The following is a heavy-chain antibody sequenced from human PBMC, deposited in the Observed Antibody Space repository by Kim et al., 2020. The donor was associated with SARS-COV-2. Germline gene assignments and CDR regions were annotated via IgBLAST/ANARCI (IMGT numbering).Heavy chain of an antibody. D-gene: IGHD2-15*01. Sequence: SVKVSCKASGGTFSSYAISWVRQAPGQGLEWMGRIIPILGIANYAQKFQGRVTITADKSTSTAYMELSSLRSEDTAVYYCARGGDIVVVVAATDYYYYGMDVWGQGTTVTVSS. CDR2: IIPILGIA. V-gene: IGHV1-69*04. CDR3: ARGGDIVVVVAATDYYYYGMDV. CDR1: GGTFSSYA. J-gene: IGHJ6*02.